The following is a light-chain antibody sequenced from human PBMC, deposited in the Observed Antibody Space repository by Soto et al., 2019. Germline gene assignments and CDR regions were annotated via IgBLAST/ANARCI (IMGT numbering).Light chain of an antibody. V-gene: IGKV3-11*01. CDR3: QHRFNWTWT. CDR1: QSVMRY. Sequence: EILLNQSPGTLSLAPGDRATLSCRASQSVMRYFAWYQQKPGQALRLLLYDASYRATDTPARFSGIGSETDFTLTISSLETEDFAVYYGQHRFNWTWTFGQGTKVDIK. J-gene: IGKJ1*01. CDR2: DAS.